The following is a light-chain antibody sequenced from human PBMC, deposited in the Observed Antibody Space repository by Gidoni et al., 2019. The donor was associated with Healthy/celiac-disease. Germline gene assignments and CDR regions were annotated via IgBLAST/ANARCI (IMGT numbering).Light chain of an antibody. J-gene: IGKJ4*01. Sequence: EIVMTQSPATLSVSPGERATLYCRASQSVSSNLAWYPQKPGQAPRLLIYGASTRATGIPTRFSGSGSGTEFTLTISSLQSEVFAVYYCQQYNNWPRRTFGGGTKVEIK. V-gene: IGKV3-15*01. CDR2: GAS. CDR3: QQYNNWPRRT. CDR1: QSVSSN.